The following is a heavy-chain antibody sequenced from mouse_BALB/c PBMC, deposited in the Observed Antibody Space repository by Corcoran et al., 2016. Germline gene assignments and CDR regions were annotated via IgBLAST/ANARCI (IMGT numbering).Heavy chain of an antibody. D-gene: IGHD1-1*02. CDR3: ARSNYGSYYYAMDY. V-gene: IGHV1S135*01. CDR2: IDPFNGGT. J-gene: IGHJ4*01. CDR1: GYSFTSYY. Sequence: EIQLQQSGPELMKPGASVKISCKASGYSFTSYYMHWVKQSHGKSLEWIGYIDPFNGGTSYNQKFKGKATLTVDKSSSTAYMHLSSLTSEDSAVYYCARSNYGSYYYAMDYWGQGTSVTVSS.